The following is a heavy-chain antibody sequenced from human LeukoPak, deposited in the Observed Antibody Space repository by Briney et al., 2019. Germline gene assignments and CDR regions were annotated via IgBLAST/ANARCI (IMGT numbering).Heavy chain of an antibody. CDR2: IYYSGST. Sequence: PSETLSLTCTVSGGSISSSSYYWGWIRQPPGKGLEWIGSIYYSGSTYYNPSLKSRFTISVDTSKNQFSLKLSSVTAADTAVYYCARGVGARFDYWGQGTLVTVSS. CDR1: GGSISSSSYY. D-gene: IGHD1-26*01. J-gene: IGHJ4*02. CDR3: ARGVGARFDY. V-gene: IGHV4-39*01.